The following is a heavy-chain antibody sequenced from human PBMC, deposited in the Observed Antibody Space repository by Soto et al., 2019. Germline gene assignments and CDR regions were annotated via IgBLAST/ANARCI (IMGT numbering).Heavy chain of an antibody. J-gene: IGHJ4*02. CDR1: GFTFSSYA. CDR3: AKERERGYSYGYVDY. Sequence: PGGSLRLFCAASGFTFSSYAMSWVRQAPGKGLEWVSAISGSGGSTYYADSVKGRFTISRDNSKNTLYLQMNSLRAEDTAVYYCAKERERGYSYGYVDYWGQGTLVTVSS. D-gene: IGHD5-18*01. CDR2: ISGSGGST. V-gene: IGHV3-23*01.